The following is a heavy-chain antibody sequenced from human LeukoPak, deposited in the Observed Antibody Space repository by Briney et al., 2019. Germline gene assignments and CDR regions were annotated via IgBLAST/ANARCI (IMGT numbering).Heavy chain of an antibody. D-gene: IGHD5-24*01. CDR1: GYTFTNYA. Sequence: ASVKVSCKASGYTFTNYAMHWVRQAPGQRLEWMGLINTGNGNTKYSQKFQGRVTITRDTSASTAYMELSSLRSEDTAVFYCARDNGERTSITMAIYYYYYGMDVWGQGTTVTVSS. CDR3: ARDNGERTSITMAIYYYYYGMDV. CDR2: INTGNGNT. J-gene: IGHJ6*02. V-gene: IGHV1-3*04.